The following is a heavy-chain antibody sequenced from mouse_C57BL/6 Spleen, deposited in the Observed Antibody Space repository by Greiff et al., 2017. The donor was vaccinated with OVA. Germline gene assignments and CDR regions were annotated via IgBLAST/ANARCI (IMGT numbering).Heavy chain of an antibody. D-gene: IGHD1-1*01. CDR2: IYPGDGDT. CDR3: AREGAITTVNWYFDV. Sequence: VQLQESGPELVKPGASVKISCKASGYAFSSSWMNWVKQRPGKGLEWIGRIYPGDGDTNYNGKFKGKATLTADKSSSTAYMQLSSLTSEDSAVYFCAREGAITTVNWYFDVWGTGTTVTVSS. V-gene: IGHV1-82*01. CDR1: GYAFSSSW. J-gene: IGHJ1*03.